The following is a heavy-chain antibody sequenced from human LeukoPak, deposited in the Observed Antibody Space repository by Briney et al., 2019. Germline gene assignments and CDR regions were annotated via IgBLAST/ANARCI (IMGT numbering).Heavy chain of an antibody. V-gene: IGHV3-23*01. CDR2: ISGRGGST. Sequence: GGSLRLSCAASGFTFNNYAMSWVRQAPGKGLEWVSAISGRGGSTYYADSVKGRFTISRDNSKNTLYLQMNSLRAEDTAVYYCARGRWYYDRSGYQRFDYWGEGTVVTVSS. J-gene: IGHJ4*02. CDR1: GFTFNNYA. CDR3: ARGRWYYDRSGYQRFDY. D-gene: IGHD3-22*01.